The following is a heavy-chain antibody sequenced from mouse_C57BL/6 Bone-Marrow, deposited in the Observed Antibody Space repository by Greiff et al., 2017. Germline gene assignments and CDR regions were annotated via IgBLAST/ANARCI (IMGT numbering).Heavy chain of an antibody. Sequence: QVQLQQSGPELVKPGASVKISCKASGYAFSRSWMNWVKQRPGQGLEWIGRIYPGDGDTNYNGKFKGKATLTVDKSSSPAYMQLSSLTSEDSAVYFCAIGWTAQALFADWGQGTRVTVSA. D-gene: IGHD3-2*02. J-gene: IGHJ3*01. V-gene: IGHV1-82*01. CDR2: IYPGDGDT. CDR3: AIGWTAQALFAD. CDR1: GYAFSRSW.